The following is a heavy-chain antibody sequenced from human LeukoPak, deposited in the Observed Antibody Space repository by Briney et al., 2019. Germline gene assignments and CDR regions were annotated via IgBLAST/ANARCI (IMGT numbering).Heavy chain of an antibody. Sequence: GGSLRLSCAASGFTFTSYEMNLVRQAPGKGLEWVSYISSNGSTIYYADSVKGRFTISRDNAKNSLYVQMNSLRGEATAVDYCARGDPFYYYGMDVWGQGTTVTVSS. V-gene: IGHV3-48*03. CDR3: ARGDPFYYYGMDV. CDR2: ISSNGSTI. D-gene: IGHD2-21*02. J-gene: IGHJ6*02. CDR1: GFTFTSYE.